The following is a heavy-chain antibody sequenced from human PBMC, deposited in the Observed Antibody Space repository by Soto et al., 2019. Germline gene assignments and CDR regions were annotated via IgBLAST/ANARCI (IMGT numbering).Heavy chain of an antibody. CDR2: MNPNSGNT. V-gene: IGHV1-8*01. D-gene: IGHD3-22*01. CDR3: ARAYYYDSSGYSWADYYYYYGMDV. CDR1: GYTFTSYD. J-gene: IGHJ6*02. Sequence: ASVKVSCKASGYTFTSYDINWVRQATGQGLEWMGWMNPNSGNTGYAQKFQGRVTMTRNTSISTAYMELSSLRSEDTAVYYCARAYYYDSSGYSWADYYYYYGMDVWGQGTTVTVSS.